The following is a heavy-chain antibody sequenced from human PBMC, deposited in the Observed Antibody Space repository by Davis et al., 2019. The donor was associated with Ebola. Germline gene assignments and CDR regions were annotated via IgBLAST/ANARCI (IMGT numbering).Heavy chain of an antibody. CDR2: IIPIFGTA. Sequence: AASVKVSCKASGGTFSSYAISWVRQAPGQGLEWMGRIIPIFGTANYAQKFQGRVTITADKSTSTAYMELSSLRSEDTAVYYCAREQWELSLGYYGMDVWGQGTTVAVSS. CDR1: GGTFSSYA. CDR3: AREQWELSLGYYGMDV. D-gene: IGHD1-26*01. V-gene: IGHV1-69*06. J-gene: IGHJ6*02.